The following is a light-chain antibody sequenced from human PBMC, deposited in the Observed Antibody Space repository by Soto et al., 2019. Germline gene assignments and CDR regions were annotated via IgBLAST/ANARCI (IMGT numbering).Light chain of an antibody. CDR1: QGISSY. J-gene: IGKJ3*01. V-gene: IGKV1-27*01. CDR2: GAS. CDR3: QRYNSVPNT. Sequence: DIQMTQSPSSLSASVGDRVTITCRASQGISSYLAWYQQKPGKVPKLLIYGASTLHSGVPSRFSGSGSGTDFTLTINSLQPEDVATYYCQRYNSVPNTFGPGTKWISN.